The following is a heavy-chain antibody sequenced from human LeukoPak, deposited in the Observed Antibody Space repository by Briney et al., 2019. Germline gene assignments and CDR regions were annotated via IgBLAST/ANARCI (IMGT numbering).Heavy chain of an antibody. Sequence: QPGGSLRLSCAASGFTFSSYAMHWVRQAPGKGLEWVAVISYDGSNKYYADSVKGRFTISRDNSKNTLYLQMNSLRAEDTAVYYCARAANTPYCSGGSCYPGYWFDPWGQGTLVTVSS. CDR2: ISYDGSNK. CDR3: ARAANTPYCSGGSCYPGYWFDP. D-gene: IGHD2-15*01. J-gene: IGHJ5*02. CDR1: GFTFSSYA. V-gene: IGHV3-30*01.